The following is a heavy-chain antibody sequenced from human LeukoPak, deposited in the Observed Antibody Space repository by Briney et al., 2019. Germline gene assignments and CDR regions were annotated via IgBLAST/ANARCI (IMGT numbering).Heavy chain of an antibody. Sequence: PGGSLRLSCAASGFTFSSYAMNWVRQAPGKGLEWVSGISGSGSTYYADSVKGRFTVARDNSKNTLYLQMNSLRAEDTAVYYCAKFLPTHIVVANYYFDYWGQGTLVTVSS. V-gene: IGHV3-23*01. D-gene: IGHD2-21*01. CDR2: ISGSGST. CDR1: GFTFSSYA. J-gene: IGHJ4*02. CDR3: AKFLPTHIVVANYYFDY.